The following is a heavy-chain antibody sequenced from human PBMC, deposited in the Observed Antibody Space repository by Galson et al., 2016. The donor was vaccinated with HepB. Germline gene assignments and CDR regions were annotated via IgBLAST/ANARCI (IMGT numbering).Heavy chain of an antibody. CDR1: GFTFSNAW. Sequence: SLRLSCAASGFTFSNAWMNWVRQAPGKGLEWVGRIKTKSDCGKTDYAPPVKGRFTILRDDTKNTLYLQMNSLKTEDTGVYYCTTDTATDHGGQGTRVTVSS. CDR3: TTDTATDH. V-gene: IGHV3-15*07. D-gene: IGHD5-18*01. J-gene: IGHJ4*02. CDR2: IKTKSDCGKT.